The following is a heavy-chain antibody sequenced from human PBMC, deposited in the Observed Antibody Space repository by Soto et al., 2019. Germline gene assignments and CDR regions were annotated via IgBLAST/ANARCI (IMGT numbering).Heavy chain of an antibody. CDR1: GFTFSSYA. D-gene: IGHD1-26*01. CDR2: ISGSGGST. CDR3: ARDRSYLFDY. V-gene: IGHV3-23*01. Sequence: GGSLRLSCAASGFTFSSYAMSLVRQAPGKGLEWVSAISGSGGSTYYADSVKGRFTISRDNSKNTPYLQMNSLRAEDTAVYYCARDRSYLFDYWGQGTLVTVSS. J-gene: IGHJ4*02.